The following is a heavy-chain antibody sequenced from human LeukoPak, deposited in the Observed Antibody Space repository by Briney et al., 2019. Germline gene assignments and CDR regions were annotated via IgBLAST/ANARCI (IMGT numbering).Heavy chain of an antibody. Sequence: RASETLSLTCAVYGGSFSGYYWSWIRQPPGKGLEWIGEINHSGSTNYNPSLKSRVTMSVDTSKNQFSLKLSSVTAADTAVYYCAREFRGQLGVPKSWGQGTLVTVSS. D-gene: IGHD6-13*01. CDR3: AREFRGQLGVPKS. CDR2: INHSGST. J-gene: IGHJ4*02. CDR1: GGSFSGYY. V-gene: IGHV4-34*01.